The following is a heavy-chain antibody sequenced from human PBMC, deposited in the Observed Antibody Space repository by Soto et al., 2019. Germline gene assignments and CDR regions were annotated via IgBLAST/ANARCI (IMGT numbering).Heavy chain of an antibody. CDR1: GYTFIDYY. J-gene: IGHJ4*02. Sequence: QVQLVQSGAEVKKPGASVKVSCEASGYTFIDYYMHWVRQAPGQGFEWIVRISPKSGGKNYAQKFQGRVTMTWDTSLNTAYMELSSLMSEDTAVYYCARPPGYISDWYYFDLWGQGTLVTVSS. D-gene: IGHD6-19*01. CDR2: ISPKSGGK. CDR3: ARPPGYISDWYYFDL. V-gene: IGHV1-2*02.